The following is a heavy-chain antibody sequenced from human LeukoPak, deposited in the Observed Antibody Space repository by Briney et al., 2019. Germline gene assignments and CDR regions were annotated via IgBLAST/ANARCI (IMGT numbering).Heavy chain of an antibody. J-gene: IGHJ4*02. D-gene: IGHD3-22*01. Sequence: ASVKDSFKVSGYTLTELSMHWGRQAPGKGLEWMGGFDPEDGETIYAQKFQGRVTRTEDTSTDTAYMELSSLRSEDTAVYYCATRDSSGRGPDYWGQGTLVTVSS. V-gene: IGHV1-24*01. CDR2: FDPEDGET. CDR3: ATRDSSGRGPDY. CDR1: GYTLTELS.